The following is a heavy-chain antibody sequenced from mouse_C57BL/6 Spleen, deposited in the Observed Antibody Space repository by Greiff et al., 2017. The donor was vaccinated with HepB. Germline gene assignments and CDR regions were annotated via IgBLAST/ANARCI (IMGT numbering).Heavy chain of an antibody. CDR2: IWTGEGT. D-gene: IGHD1-1*01. V-gene: IGHV2-9-1*01. Sequence: VMLVESGPGLVAPSQSLSITCTVSGFSLTSYAISWVRQPPGKGLEWLGVIWTGEGTNYNSALKSRLTISKENSKSQVFLKMNSRQTDDTARYYWARKGYYYGSSYWYFDVWGTGTTVTVSS. J-gene: IGHJ1*03. CDR1: GFSLTSYA. CDR3: ARKGYYYGSSYWYFDV.